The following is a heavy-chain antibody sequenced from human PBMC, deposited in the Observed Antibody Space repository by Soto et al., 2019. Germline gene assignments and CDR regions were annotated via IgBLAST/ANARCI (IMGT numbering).Heavy chain of an antibody. CDR1: GGSINSYY. CDR3: ARGDLDTDAFDI. Sequence: QVQLQESGPGLVKPSETLSLTCTVSGGSINSYYYSWFWQPPGKGLEWIGYIYYSGSTNYNPSLRSRVTISVDTSKNQFSLKLSSVTAADTAVYYCARGDLDTDAFDIWGQGTVVTVSS. V-gene: IGHV4-59*01. CDR2: IYYSGST. D-gene: IGHD3-16*01. J-gene: IGHJ3*02.